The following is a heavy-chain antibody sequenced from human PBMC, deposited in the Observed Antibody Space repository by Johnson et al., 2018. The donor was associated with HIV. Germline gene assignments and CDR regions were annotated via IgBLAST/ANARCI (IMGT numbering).Heavy chain of an antibody. CDR1: GFSVSRSY. CDR2: IYSGGST. V-gene: IGHV3-66*02. Sequence: VQLVESGGGVVQPGGSLRLSCVTSGFSVSRSYMSWVRQAPGKGLEWVSVIYSGGSTYYADSVKGRFTISRDNSKNTLYLQMNSQRAEDTAVYYCARDRCSSTSCIDAFDIWGQGTMVTVSS. J-gene: IGHJ3*02. CDR3: ARDRCSSTSCIDAFDI. D-gene: IGHD2-2*01.